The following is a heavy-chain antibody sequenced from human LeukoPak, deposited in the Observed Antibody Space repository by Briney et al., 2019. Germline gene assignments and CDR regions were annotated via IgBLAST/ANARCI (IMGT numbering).Heavy chain of an antibody. D-gene: IGHD6-6*01. CDR3: ASEGIAARPFDY. Sequence: SVKVSCKASGGTFSSYAISWVRQAPGQGLEWMGGIIPIFGTANYAQKFQGRVTITADKSTSTAYMELSSLRSEDTAVYYCASEGIAARPFDYWGQGTLVTVSS. V-gene: IGHV1-69*06. CDR1: GGTFSSYA. CDR2: IIPIFGTA. J-gene: IGHJ4*02.